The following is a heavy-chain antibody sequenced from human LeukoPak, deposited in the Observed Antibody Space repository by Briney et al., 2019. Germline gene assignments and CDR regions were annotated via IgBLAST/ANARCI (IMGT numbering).Heavy chain of an antibody. Sequence: GGSLRLSCAASGFTSSNYWMSWVRQAPGKGLEWVANIRQDGSEKYYVDSVKGRFTISRDNTKNSLYLQMKSLRDEDREGYYGTSCHYYYYYMDVWGKGTTVTISS. CDR1: GFTSSNYW. CDR2: IRQDGSEK. CDR3: TSCHYYYYYMDV. V-gene: IGHV3-7*01. J-gene: IGHJ6*03.